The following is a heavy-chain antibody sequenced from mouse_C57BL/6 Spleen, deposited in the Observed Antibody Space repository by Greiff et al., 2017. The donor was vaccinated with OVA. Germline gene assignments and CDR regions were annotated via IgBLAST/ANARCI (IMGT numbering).Heavy chain of an antibody. CDR2: ISSGSSTI. D-gene: IGHD1-1*01. Sequence: DVHLVESGGGLVKPGGSLKLSCAASGFTFSDYGMHWVRQAPEKGLEWVAYISSGSSTIYYADTVKGRFTISRDNAKNTLFLQMTSLRSEDTAMYYCARPGYYGSSSWFADWGQGTLVTVSA. V-gene: IGHV5-17*01. CDR1: GFTFSDYG. CDR3: ARPGYYGSSSWFAD. J-gene: IGHJ3*01.